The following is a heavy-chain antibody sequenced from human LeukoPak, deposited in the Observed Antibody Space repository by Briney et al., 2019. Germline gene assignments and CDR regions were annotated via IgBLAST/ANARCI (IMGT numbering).Heavy chain of an antibody. CDR3: AKDRSGWYVWDF. CDR1: GFTFSNYA. D-gene: IGHD6-19*01. Sequence: QAGGSLRLSCAASGFTFSNYAMSWLRQAPGKGLEWVSAISGSGGNTYYADSVKGRFPISRHNSKNTLYLQVNSLSAEATAVYYSAKDRSGWYVWDFWGQGTLVTASS. CDR2: ISGSGGNT. V-gene: IGHV3-23*01. J-gene: IGHJ4*02.